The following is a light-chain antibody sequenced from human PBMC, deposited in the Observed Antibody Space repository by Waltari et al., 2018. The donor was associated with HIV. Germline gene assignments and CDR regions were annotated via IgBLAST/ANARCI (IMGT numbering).Light chain of an antibody. CDR1: SSNIGAGYD. CDR3: QSYDSSLSGSV. Sequence: QSVLTQPPSVSGAPGQRVTISCTGRSSNIGAGYDVHWYQQLPGTAPKLHTYGNSNRPSGVPDRFSGSKSGTSASLAITGLQAEDEADYYCQSYDSSLSGSVFGGGTKLTVL. CDR2: GNS. V-gene: IGLV1-40*01. J-gene: IGLJ3*02.